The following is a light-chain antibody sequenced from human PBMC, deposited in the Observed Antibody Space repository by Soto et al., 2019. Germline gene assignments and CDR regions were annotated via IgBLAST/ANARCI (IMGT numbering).Light chain of an antibody. Sequence: QSVLTQPASVSGSPGQSITISCTGTSSDVGTYNYVSWYQQHPCKAPKVMIYEVTYRPSGVPNRFSGSKSGNTASLTISGLQAEDEAEYYCSSYTGSSTLYVFGTGTKVTVL. J-gene: IGLJ1*01. CDR3: SSYTGSSTLYV. V-gene: IGLV2-14*01. CDR1: SSDVGTYNY. CDR2: EVT.